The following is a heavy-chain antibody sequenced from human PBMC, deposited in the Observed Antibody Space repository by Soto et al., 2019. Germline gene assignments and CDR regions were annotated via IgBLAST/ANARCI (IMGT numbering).Heavy chain of an antibody. CDR2: ISSSSSYI. CDR1: GFTFSSYS. D-gene: IGHD5-12*01. Sequence: GGSLRLSCAASGFTFSSYSMNWVRQAPGKGLEWVSSISSSSSYIYYADSVKGRFTISRDNAKNSLYLQMNSLRAEDTAVYYCAKSKAARIVPTPRPFDYWGQGTLVTVSS. CDR3: AKSKAARIVPTPRPFDY. J-gene: IGHJ4*02. V-gene: IGHV3-21*01.